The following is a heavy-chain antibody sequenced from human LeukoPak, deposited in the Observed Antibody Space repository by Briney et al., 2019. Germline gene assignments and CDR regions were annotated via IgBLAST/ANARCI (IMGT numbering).Heavy chain of an antibody. J-gene: IGHJ5*02. CDR3: ARYPSYTHCSGANCHRVGRFDP. Sequence: SETLSLTCTVSGGSISSSSYYWGWIRQPPGKGLEWIGSIYYSGSTYYNPSLKSRVTISVDTSNNQFSLRLSSVTAADTAVYYCARYPSYTHCSGANCHRVGRFDPWGQGTLVIVSS. CDR2: IYYSGST. CDR1: GGSISSSSYY. V-gene: IGHV4-39*07. D-gene: IGHD4/OR15-4a*01.